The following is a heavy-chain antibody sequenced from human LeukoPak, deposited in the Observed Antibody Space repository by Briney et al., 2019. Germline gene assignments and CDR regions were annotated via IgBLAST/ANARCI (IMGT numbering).Heavy chain of an antibody. V-gene: IGHV1-46*01. CDR3: ARTAARRFDY. CDR1: GYTFPSYF. J-gene: IGHJ4*02. CDR2: INPTGGST. D-gene: IGHD6-6*01. Sequence: ASVKVSCKASGYTFPSYFMHWVRQAPGQGLEWMGIINPTGGSTTYAQKFQGRVTMSRDTSTSTVYMELSSLRSDDTAVYYCARTAARRFDYWGQGTLVAVSS.